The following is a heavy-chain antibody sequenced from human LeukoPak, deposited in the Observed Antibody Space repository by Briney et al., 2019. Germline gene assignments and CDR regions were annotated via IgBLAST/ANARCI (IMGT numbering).Heavy chain of an antibody. CDR2: INPDGSSA. V-gene: IGHV3-74*01. J-gene: IGHJ5*02. CDR3: VRDYGPFDP. CDR1: GFTFSTYW. D-gene: IGHD4-17*01. Sequence: GGSLRLSCAASGFTFSTYWMAWVRHAPGKGLLWVSRINPDGSSADYADSVKGRFTISRDNTKNTLYLQMNSLRVEDTAVYYCVRDYGPFDPWGQGTLVTVSS.